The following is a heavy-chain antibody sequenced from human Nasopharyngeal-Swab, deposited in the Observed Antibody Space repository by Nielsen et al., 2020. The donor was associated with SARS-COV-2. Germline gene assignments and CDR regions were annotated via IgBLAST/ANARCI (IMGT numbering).Heavy chain of an antibody. CDR2: IKHDGSQK. Sequence: GGSMRLSCAACGFTFRSYWMTWVRQAPGKGLEWVANIKHDGSQKYYVDSVKGRFSISRDNGKNSLDLQMNSLGVDDTAVYYCARDQIGTTMIREVLKRYYYGMDVWGQGTTVTVSS. V-gene: IGHV3-7*03. J-gene: IGHJ6*02. CDR1: GFTFRSYW. D-gene: IGHD3-10*01. CDR3: ARDQIGTTMIREVLKRYYYGMDV.